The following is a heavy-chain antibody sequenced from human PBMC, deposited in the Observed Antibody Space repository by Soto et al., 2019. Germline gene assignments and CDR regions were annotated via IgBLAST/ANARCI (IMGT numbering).Heavy chain of an antibody. D-gene: IGHD3-10*01. CDR2: ISDSGGST. CDR1: GFTFSSYA. CDR3: ARDGDGSGTYYPYNWFDP. V-gene: IGHV3-23*01. Sequence: GGSLRLSCAASGFTFSSYAMTWVRQAPGKGLEWVSAISDSGGSTYYADSVKGRFTISRDNSRNTLFLQMNSLRAEDTAVYYCARDGDGSGTYYPYNWFDPWGQGTLVTVSS. J-gene: IGHJ5*02.